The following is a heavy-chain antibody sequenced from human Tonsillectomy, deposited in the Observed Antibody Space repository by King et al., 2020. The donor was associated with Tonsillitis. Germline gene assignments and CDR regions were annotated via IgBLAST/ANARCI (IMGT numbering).Heavy chain of an antibody. CDR3: AKVDVETAVVANFIY. J-gene: IGHJ4*02. CDR1: GFTFSSYA. Sequence: VQLVESGGGLVQPGGSLRLSCGASGFTFSSYAMTWVRQAPGKGLEWVSTISGSGDTTYYADSVKGRFTISRDSSRNTLYLQMNSLRAEDTAVYYCAKVDVETAVVANFIYWGQGTLVTVSS. V-gene: IGHV3-23*04. CDR2: ISGSGDTT. D-gene: IGHD5-18*01.